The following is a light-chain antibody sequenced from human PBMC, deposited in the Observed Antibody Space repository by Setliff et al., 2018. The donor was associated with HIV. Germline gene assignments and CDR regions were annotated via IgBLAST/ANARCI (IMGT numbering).Light chain of an antibody. Sequence: QSVLTQPASASGSPGQSITISCTGTGSDVGTSKYVSWYQPHPGKAPKLIIYDVTTRPSGVSNRFSGSKSGNTASLTISGLQAEDEADYYCSIHRSRGYVFGTGTKVTVL. J-gene: IGLJ1*01. CDR1: GSDVGTSKY. V-gene: IGLV2-14*03. CDR2: DVT. CDR3: SIHRSRGYV.